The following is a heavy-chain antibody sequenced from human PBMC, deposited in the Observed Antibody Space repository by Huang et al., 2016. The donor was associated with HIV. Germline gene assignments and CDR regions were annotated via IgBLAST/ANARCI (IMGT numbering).Heavy chain of an antibody. D-gene: IGHD6-19*01. V-gene: IGHV4-34*01. J-gene: IGHJ4*02. CDR2: INHIGKT. CDR3: AREKAADSAWYGVYYFDY. Sequence: QVQLRQWGAGLVKPSDTLSLTCAVYGGSFSGYYWTWIRRSPGKGLEWIGEINHIGKTNYQPSLKSRVTISKDTAKNQFSLQLTSVSAADTGVYFCAREKAADSAWYGVYYFDYWGEGALVTVTS. CDR1: GGSFSGYY.